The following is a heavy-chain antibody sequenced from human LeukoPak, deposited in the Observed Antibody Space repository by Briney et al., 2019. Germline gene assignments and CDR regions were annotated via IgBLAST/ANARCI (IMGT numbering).Heavy chain of an antibody. CDR2: IYYSGST. Sequence: XXXIYYSGSTNSNPSLKSRVTMSVDTSKNQFSLKLSSVTAADTAVYYCARAGDYLFDYGCFDYWGQGTLVTVSS. J-gene: IGHJ4*02. V-gene: IGHV4-59*01. D-gene: IGHD7-27*01. CDR3: ARAGDYLFDYGCFDY.